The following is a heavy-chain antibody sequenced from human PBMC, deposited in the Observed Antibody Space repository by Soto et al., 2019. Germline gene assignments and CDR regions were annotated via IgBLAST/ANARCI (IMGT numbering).Heavy chain of an antibody. Sequence: QLQLQESGPGLVKPSETLSLTCTVSGGSISSSSYYLGWIRQPPGKGLEWIGSSYYSGSTYYNPSLKRRGTLSVDTSKNQFSLKLSSVTAADTAVYYCARRGVDCGGDCYNNWGQGTLVTVSS. CDR2: SYYSGST. J-gene: IGHJ4*02. CDR1: GGSISSSSYY. D-gene: IGHD2-21*02. CDR3: ARRGVDCGGDCYNN. V-gene: IGHV4-39*01.